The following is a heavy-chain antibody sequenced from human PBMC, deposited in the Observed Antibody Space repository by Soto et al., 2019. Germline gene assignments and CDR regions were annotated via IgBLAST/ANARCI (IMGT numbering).Heavy chain of an antibody. D-gene: IGHD3-3*01. CDR1: GFTFRNAW. J-gene: IGHJ4*02. CDR3: TTPPYDFWSGYYYFDY. V-gene: IGHV3-15*01. CDR2: IKSKTDGGTT. Sequence: GGSLRLSCAASGFTFRNAWMSWVRQAPGKGLEGVGRIKSKTDGGTTDYAAPVKGRFTISRDDSKNTLYLQMNSLKTEDTAVYYCTTPPYDFWSGYYYFDYWGQGTLVTVSS.